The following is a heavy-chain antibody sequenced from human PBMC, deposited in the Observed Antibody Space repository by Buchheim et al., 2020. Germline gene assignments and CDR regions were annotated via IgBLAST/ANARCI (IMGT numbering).Heavy chain of an antibody. CDR3: ARIGYSSSSIDY. D-gene: IGHD6-13*01. J-gene: IGHJ4*02. CDR1: GFTFSSYA. V-gene: IGHV3-30*14. Sequence: QVQLVESGGGVVQPGRSLRLSCAASGFTFSSYAMHWVRQAPGKGLEWVAVISYDGSNKYYADSVKGRFTISRDNSKNTLYLQMNSLRAEDTAVYYCARIGYSSSSIDYWGQGTL. CDR2: ISYDGSNK.